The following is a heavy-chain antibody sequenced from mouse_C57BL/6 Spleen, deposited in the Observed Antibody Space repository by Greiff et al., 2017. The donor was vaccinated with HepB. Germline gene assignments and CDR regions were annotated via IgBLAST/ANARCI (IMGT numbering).Heavy chain of an antibody. CDR1: GYTFTDYY. CDR2: INPNNGGT. CDR3: ASRAYYYGSRGYAMDY. J-gene: IGHJ4*01. V-gene: IGHV1-26*01. Sequence: EVQLQQSGPELVKPGASVKISCKASGYTFTDYYMNWVKQSHGKSLEWIGDINPNNGGTSYNQKFKGKATLTVDKSSSTAYMELRSLTSEDSAVYYCASRAYYYGSRGYAMDYWGQGTSVTVSS. D-gene: IGHD1-1*01.